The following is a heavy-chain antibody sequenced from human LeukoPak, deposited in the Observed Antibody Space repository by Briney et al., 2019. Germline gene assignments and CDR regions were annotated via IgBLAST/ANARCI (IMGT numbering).Heavy chain of an antibody. CDR2: IYSGGST. J-gene: IGHJ6*02. D-gene: IGHD5-12*01. V-gene: IGHV3-NL1*01. CDR3: ARSPGYSGYDYFVYYYYGMDV. Sequence: GGSLRLSCAASGFTFSSYGMHWVRQAPGKGLEWVSVIYSGGSTYYADSVKGRFTISRDNSKNTLYLQMNSLRAEDTAVYYCARSPGYSGYDYFVYYYYGMDVWGQGTTVTVSS. CDR1: GFTFSSYG.